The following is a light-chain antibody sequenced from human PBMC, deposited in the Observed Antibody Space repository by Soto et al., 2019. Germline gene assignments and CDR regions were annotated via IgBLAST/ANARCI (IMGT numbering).Light chain of an antibody. Sequence: QSVLTQPPSVAEAPRQRVTISCSGSSFNIGDNAVNWYQQFPGKAPKLLIYYDDLLPSGGSDRFSGSKSGTSASLVISGLQSDDEADYYCSAWDDTLNGFVFGTGTKVTVL. CDR3: SAWDDTLNGFV. CDR1: SFNIGDNA. J-gene: IGLJ1*01. V-gene: IGLV1-36*01. CDR2: YDD.